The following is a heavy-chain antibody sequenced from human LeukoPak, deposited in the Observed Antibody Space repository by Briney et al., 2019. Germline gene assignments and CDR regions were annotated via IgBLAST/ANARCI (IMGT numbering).Heavy chain of an antibody. CDR1: GFTFDDYG. V-gene: IGHV3-20*04. CDR3: ARDSSWGYMDV. Sequence: GGSLRLSCAASGFTFDDYGMSWVRQAPGKGLEWVPGINWNGGSTGYADSVKGRFTISRDNAKNSLYLQMNSLRAEDTALYYCARDSSWGYMDVWGKGTTVTVSS. D-gene: IGHD2-15*01. J-gene: IGHJ6*03. CDR2: INWNGGST.